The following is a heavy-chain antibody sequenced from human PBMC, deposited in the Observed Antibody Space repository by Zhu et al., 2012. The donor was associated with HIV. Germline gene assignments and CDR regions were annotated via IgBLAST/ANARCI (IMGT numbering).Heavy chain of an antibody. CDR2: IYYSGST. CDR1: GGSISSSSYY. Sequence: QVQLQESGPGLVKPSETLSLTCTVSGGSISSSSYYWGWIRQPPGKGLEWIGSIYYSGSTYYNPSLKSRVTISVDTSKNQLSLKLSSVTAADTAVYYCARHRGPPNGVRGVDWFDPWGQGTLVTVSS. V-gene: IGHV4-39*01. J-gene: IGHJ5*02. D-gene: IGHD3-10*01. CDR3: ARHRGPPNGVRGVDWFDP.